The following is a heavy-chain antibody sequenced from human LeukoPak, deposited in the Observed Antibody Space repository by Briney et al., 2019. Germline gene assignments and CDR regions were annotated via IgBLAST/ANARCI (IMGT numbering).Heavy chain of an antibody. D-gene: IGHD2-21*02. J-gene: IGHJ4*02. Sequence: GASVKVSCKASGYMFTSYAMHWVRQAPGQGLEWVGWINTNTGNPTYAQGFTGRFVFSLDTSVSTAYLQWSSLKASDTAMYYCARQAYCGADCFSPYKFDYWGQGTLVTVSS. CDR2: INTNTGNP. CDR1: GYMFTSYA. CDR3: ARQAYCGADCFSPYKFDY. V-gene: IGHV7-4-1*02.